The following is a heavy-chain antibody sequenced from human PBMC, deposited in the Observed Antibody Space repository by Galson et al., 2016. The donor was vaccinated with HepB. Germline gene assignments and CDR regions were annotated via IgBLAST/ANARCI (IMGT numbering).Heavy chain of an antibody. CDR1: GGSISSSTW. CDR3: ARQRGYSVAAAGPIDF. D-gene: IGHD6-13*01. V-gene: IGHV4-4*02. Sequence: LSLTCAVTGGSISSSTWWSWVRQPPGKGLEWIGEIYHTGTTNYNPSLKSRVTISVDKSKNQFSLMLSSVTAADTAVYYCARQRGYSVAAAGPIDFWGPGTLVTVSS. CDR2: IYHTGTT. J-gene: IGHJ4*02.